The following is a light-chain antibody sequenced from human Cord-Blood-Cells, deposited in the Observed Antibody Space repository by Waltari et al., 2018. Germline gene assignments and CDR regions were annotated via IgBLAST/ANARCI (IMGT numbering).Light chain of an antibody. Sequence: QSALTQPASVSGSPGQSITISCTGTSSDVGGYNYVSWYQQHPGKAPKLMIYDVSNRPSGVSNRFSGATSGNTAPLTISGLQAEDEADYYCSSYTSSSTLGVFGGGTKLTVL. J-gene: IGLJ2*01. CDR3: SSYTSSSTLGV. CDR1: SSDVGGYNY. V-gene: IGLV2-14*01. CDR2: DVS.